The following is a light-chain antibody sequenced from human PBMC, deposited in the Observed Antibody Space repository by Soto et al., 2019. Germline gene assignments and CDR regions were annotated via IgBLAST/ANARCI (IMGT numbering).Light chain of an antibody. Sequence: EVVLTQSPGTLSLSPGERATLSCRASQSVSSSYLAWYQQKPGRAPRLLIYEASTRAPGIPDRFSGSGSGADFTLTISRLEPEDFAEYYCQQYGNSLYTFRQGTNLEIK. CDR1: QSVSSSY. V-gene: IGKV3-20*01. CDR3: QQYGNSLYT. CDR2: EAS. J-gene: IGKJ2*01.